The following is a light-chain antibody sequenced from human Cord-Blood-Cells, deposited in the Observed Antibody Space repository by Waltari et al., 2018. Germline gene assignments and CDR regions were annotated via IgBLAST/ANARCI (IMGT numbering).Light chain of an antibody. J-gene: IGLJ3*02. Sequence: NFMLTQPHSVSESPGKTVTISCTRSSGSIASNYVQGYQQHPGSSPAPVIYEDNHSPSGVPGRFSGSIDSSSNSASLTISGLKTEDEADYYCQSYDSSNHWVFGGGTKLTVL. CDR3: QSYDSSNHWV. CDR1: SGSIASNY. CDR2: EDN. V-gene: IGLV6-57*01.